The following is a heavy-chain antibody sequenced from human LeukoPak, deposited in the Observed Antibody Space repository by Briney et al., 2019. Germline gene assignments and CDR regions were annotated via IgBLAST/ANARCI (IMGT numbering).Heavy chain of an antibody. Sequence: PSETLSLTCTVSGGSISSGDYYWSWIRQPPGKGLEWIGYIYYSGSTYYNPSLKSRVTISVDTSKNQFSLKLSSVTAADTAVYYCARESSGITMVRGVPSAVVNWGQGTLVTVSS. V-gene: IGHV4-31*03. D-gene: IGHD3-10*01. CDR3: ARESSGITMVRGVPSAVVN. J-gene: IGHJ4*02. CDR1: GGSISSGDYY. CDR2: IYYSGST.